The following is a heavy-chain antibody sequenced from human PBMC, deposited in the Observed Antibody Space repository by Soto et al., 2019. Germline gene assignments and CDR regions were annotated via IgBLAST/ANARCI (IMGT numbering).Heavy chain of an antibody. CDR3: ARGKTVAAAGPFDY. J-gene: IGHJ4*02. CDR1: GFTFSSYG. Sequence: PWGSLRLSCAASGFTFSSYGMHWVRQAPGKGLEWVAVIWYDGSNKYYADSVKGRFTISRDNSKNTLYLQMNSLRAEDTAVYYCARGKTVAAAGPFDYWGQGTLVTVS. V-gene: IGHV3-33*01. CDR2: IWYDGSNK. D-gene: IGHD6-13*01.